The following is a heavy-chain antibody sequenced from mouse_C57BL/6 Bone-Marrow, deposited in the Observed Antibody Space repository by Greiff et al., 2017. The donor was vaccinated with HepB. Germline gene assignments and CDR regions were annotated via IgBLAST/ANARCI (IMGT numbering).Heavy chain of an antibody. CDR3: ARSAPICYGSSYFDY. CDR2: ISYSGST. Sequence: EVQLVESGPGLAKPSQTLSLTCSVTGYSITSDYWNWIQKFPGNKLEYMGYISYSGSTYYNPSLKSRISITRDTSKNQYYLQLNSVTTEDTATYYGARSAPICYGSSYFDYWGQGTTLTVSS. V-gene: IGHV3-8*01. J-gene: IGHJ2*01. CDR1: GYSITSDY. D-gene: IGHD1-1*01.